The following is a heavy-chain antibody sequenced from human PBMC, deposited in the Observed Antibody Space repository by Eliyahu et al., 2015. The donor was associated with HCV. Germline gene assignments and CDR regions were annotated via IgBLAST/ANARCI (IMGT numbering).Heavy chain of an antibody. J-gene: IGHJ4*02. CDR1: GFXXSTYA. CDR3: AKAGDMTTVSYGAY. CDR2: VSGSGTTT. V-gene: IGHV3-23*01. D-gene: IGHD4-17*01. Sequence: VQLLESGGGLVQPGGSLRLSXAASGFXXSTYAMTWVRQAPGKGLEWVSSVSGSGTTTYYADSVKGRFTISRDXSRYMIYLQMNNXRAEDTAFYYCAKAGDMTTVSYGAYWGQGSLVTVSS.